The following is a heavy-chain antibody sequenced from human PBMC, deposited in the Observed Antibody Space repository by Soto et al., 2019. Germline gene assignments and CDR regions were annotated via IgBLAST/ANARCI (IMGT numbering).Heavy chain of an antibody. V-gene: IGHV4-39*01. J-gene: IGHJ4*02. CDR2: IYYSGST. D-gene: IGHD6-6*01. CDR3: ARRGRISSSSPSYFDY. Sequence: SETLSLTCTVSGGSISSSSYYWGWIRQPPGKGLEWIGSIYYSGSTYYNPSLKSRVTISVDTSKNQFSLKLSSVTAADTAVYYCARRGRISSSSPSYFDYWGQGTLVTVSS. CDR1: GGSISSSSYY.